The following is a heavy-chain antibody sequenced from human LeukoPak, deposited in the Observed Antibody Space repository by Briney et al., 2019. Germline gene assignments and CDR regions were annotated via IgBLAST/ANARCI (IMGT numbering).Heavy chain of an antibody. CDR3: ARGTQWLGGYGMDV. D-gene: IGHD6-19*01. V-gene: IGHV1-3*01. CDR1: GYTFTSYA. J-gene: IGHJ6*02. CDR2: INAGNGNT. Sequence: GASVKVSCKASGYTFTSYAMHWVRQAPGQRLEWMGWINAGNGNTKYSQKFQGRVTITRDTSASTAYMELSSLRSEDTAVCYCARGTQWLGGYGMDVWGQGTTVTVSS.